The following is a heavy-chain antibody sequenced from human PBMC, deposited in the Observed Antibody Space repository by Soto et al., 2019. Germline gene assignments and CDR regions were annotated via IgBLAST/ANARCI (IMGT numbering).Heavy chain of an antibody. CDR2: ISYDGSNK. CDR3: AKLRWNDYFDY. J-gene: IGHJ4*02. Sequence: QVQLVESGGGVVQPGRSLRLSCAASGFTFSSYGMHWVRQAPGKGLEWVAVISYDGSNKYYADSLKGRFTISRDNSKNTLYLQMNSLRAEDTAVYYCAKLRWNDYFDYWGQGTLFTVSS. V-gene: IGHV3-30*18. CDR1: GFTFSSYG. D-gene: IGHD1-1*01.